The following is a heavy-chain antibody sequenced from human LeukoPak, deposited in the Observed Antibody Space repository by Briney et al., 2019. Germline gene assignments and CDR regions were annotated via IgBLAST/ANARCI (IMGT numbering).Heavy chain of an antibody. CDR3: ARDKGVGGWSIDY. CDR2: IWYDGSNK. CDR1: GFTFSNYD. V-gene: IGHV3-33*01. D-gene: IGHD6-19*01. J-gene: IGHJ4*02. Sequence: GRSLRLSCAASGFTFSNYDMHWVRQASGKGLEWVAVIWYDGSNKYYADSVKGRFTISRDNSKNTLYLQMNSLRVEDTAIYYCARDKGVGGWSIDYWGQGTLVTVSS.